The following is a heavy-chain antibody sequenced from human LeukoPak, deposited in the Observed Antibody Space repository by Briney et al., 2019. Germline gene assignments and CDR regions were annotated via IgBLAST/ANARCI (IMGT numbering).Heavy chain of an antibody. J-gene: IGHJ4*02. V-gene: IGHV3-23*01. CDR3: AMITMVRGVIGKFDY. Sequence: GGSLRLSCAASGFTFTSYAMHWVRQAPGKGLEWVSAISGSGGSTYYADSVKGRFTISRDNSKNTLYLQMNSLRAEDTAVYYCAMITMVRGVIGKFDYWGQGTLVTVSS. CDR1: GFTFTSYA. D-gene: IGHD3-10*01. CDR2: ISGSGGST.